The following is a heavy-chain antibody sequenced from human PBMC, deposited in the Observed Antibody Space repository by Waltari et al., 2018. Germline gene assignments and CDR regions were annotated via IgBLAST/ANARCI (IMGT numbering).Heavy chain of an antibody. J-gene: IGHJ4*02. Sequence: QVQLVESGGGVVQPGRSLRLSCAASGFTFSSYAMHWVRQAPGKGLEWVAVISYDGSNKYYADSVKGRFTISRDNSKNTLYLQMNSLRAEDTAVYYCARDQIAAHTIFDYWGQGTLVTVSS. CDR2: ISYDGSNK. CDR3: ARDQIAAHTIFDY. D-gene: IGHD6-6*01. V-gene: IGHV3-30-3*01. CDR1: GFTFSSYA.